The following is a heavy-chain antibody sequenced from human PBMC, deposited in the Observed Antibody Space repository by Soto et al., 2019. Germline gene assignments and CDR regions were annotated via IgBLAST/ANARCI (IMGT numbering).Heavy chain of an antibody. Sequence: QVQMVQSGAEVKKPGSSVKVSCKASGGTFSSYAISWVRQAPGQGLEWMGGIIPIFGTANYAQKFQGRVTITADESTSTAYMELSSLRSEDTAVYYCARARCSGGSCYSQHYGMDVWGQGATVTVSS. CDR2: IIPIFGTA. D-gene: IGHD2-15*01. CDR3: ARARCSGGSCYSQHYGMDV. J-gene: IGHJ6*02. V-gene: IGHV1-69*12. CDR1: GGTFSSYA.